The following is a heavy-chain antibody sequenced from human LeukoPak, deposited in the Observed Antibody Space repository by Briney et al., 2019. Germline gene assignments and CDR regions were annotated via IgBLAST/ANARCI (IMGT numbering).Heavy chain of an antibody. Sequence: GGSLRLSCAASGFTFSSYWMHWVRQAPGKGLVWVSRINSDGSSTSYADSVKGRFTISRDNSKNTLYLQMNSLRAEDTAVYYCAKEEGSGWFDDYYYYYGMDVWGQGTTVTVSS. J-gene: IGHJ6*02. CDR2: INSDGSST. CDR3: AKEEGSGWFDDYYYYYGMDV. CDR1: GFTFSSYW. D-gene: IGHD6-19*01. V-gene: IGHV3-74*01.